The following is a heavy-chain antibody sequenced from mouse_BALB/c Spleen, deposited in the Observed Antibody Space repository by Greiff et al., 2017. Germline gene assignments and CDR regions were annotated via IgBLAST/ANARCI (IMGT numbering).Heavy chain of an antibody. CDR3: ARGERYWYFDV. V-gene: IGHV1-63*01. J-gene: IGHJ1*01. CDR2: IYPGSGNT. Sequence: VVESGAELVRPGTSVKISCKASGYAFTNYWLGWVKQRPGHGLEWIGDIYPGSGNTYYNEKFKGKATLTADKSSSTAYMQLSSLTSEDSAVYFCARGERYWYFDVWGAGTTVTVSS. CDR1: GYAFTNYW.